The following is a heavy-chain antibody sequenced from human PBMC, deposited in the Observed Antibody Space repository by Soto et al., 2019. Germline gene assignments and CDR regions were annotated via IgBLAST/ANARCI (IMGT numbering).Heavy chain of an antibody. Sequence: HPGGSLRLSCAASGLTFSSYGMHWVRQAPGKGLEWVAVIWYDGSNKYYADSVKGRFTISRDNSKNTLYLQMNSLRAEDTAVYYCARDQDHSQMDVWGQGTTVTVSS. CDR2: IWYDGSNK. CDR1: GLTFSSYG. V-gene: IGHV3-33*01. J-gene: IGHJ6*02. CDR3: ARDQDHSQMDV.